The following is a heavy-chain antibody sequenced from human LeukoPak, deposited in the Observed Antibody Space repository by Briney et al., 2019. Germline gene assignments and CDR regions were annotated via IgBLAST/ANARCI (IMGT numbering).Heavy chain of an antibody. CDR3: AKDRIAVADAPDY. Sequence: GGSLRLSCAASGFTFSTYGMHWVRQAPGKGLEWVSFIRYVGINKYYADSVKGRFTISRDNSKNTLYLQMNSLRAEDTALYYCAKDRIAVADAPDYWGQGTLVTVSS. V-gene: IGHV3-30*02. CDR2: IRYVGINK. J-gene: IGHJ4*02. CDR1: GFTFSTYG. D-gene: IGHD6-19*01.